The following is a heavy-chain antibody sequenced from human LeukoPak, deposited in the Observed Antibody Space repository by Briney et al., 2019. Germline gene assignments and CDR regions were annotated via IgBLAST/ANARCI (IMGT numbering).Heavy chain of an antibody. CDR1: GGSFSGYY. CDR2: INHSGST. J-gene: IGHJ5*02. D-gene: IGHD3-16*02. V-gene: IGHV4-34*01. Sequence: SETLSLTWAVYGGSFSGYYWSWIRQPPGKGLEWIGEINHSGSTNYNPSLKSRVTISVDTSKNQFSLKLSSVTAADTAVYYCARGFYDYVWGSYRNWFDPWGQGTLVTVSS. CDR3: ARGFYDYVWGSYRNWFDP.